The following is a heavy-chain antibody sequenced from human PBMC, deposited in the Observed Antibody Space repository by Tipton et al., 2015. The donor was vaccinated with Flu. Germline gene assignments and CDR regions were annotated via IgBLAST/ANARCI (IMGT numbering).Heavy chain of an antibody. CDR2: IYYSGST. D-gene: IGHD3-3*01. V-gene: IGHV4-59*01. Sequence: LRLSCTVSGGSISSYYWSWIRQPPGKGLEWIGYIYYSGSTNYNPSLKSRVTISVDTSKNQFSLKLSSVTAADTAVYYCARGAEGDDFWSGYYTGYYYMDVWGKGTTVTVSS. J-gene: IGHJ6*03. CDR1: GGSISSYY. CDR3: ARGAEGDDFWSGYYTGYYYMDV.